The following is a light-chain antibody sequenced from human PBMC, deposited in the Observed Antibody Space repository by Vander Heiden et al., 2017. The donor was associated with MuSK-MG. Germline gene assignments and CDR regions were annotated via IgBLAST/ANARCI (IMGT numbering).Light chain of an antibody. CDR3: SSYSSINSLV. CDR2: EVS. CDR1: RSDVGSYTR. J-gene: IGLJ2*01. Sequence: QSALTHPPSVSGSPGQSVTISCTGTRSDVGSYTRVSWYQQPTGTAPKLMIYEVSNRPSGVPDRFSGSKSDNTASLTISGLQAEDEGDYYCSSYSSINSLVFGGGTKLTVL. V-gene: IGLV2-18*02.